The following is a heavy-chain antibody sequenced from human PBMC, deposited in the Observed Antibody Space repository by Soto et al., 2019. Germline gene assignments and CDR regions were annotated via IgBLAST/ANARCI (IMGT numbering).Heavy chain of an antibody. CDR1: GFLFTSYA. V-gene: IGHV3-23*01. CDR2: INVGDAGT. D-gene: IGHD2-2*01. J-gene: IGHJ4*02. Sequence: PGGSLRLSCAASGFLFTSYAMSWVRQAPGKGLEWVSSINVGDAGTNYADSVKGRFTISRDNSKNTLYLQMNFLRADDTAIYYCAKNYQFDCWGQGTLVTVSS. CDR3: AKNYQFDC.